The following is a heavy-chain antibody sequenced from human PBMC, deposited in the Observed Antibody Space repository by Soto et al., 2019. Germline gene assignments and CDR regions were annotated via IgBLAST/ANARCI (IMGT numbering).Heavy chain of an antibody. CDR2: FYTTGRA. V-gene: IGHV4-4*07. J-gene: IGHJ5*02. CDR3: AREPIVEGPPGYNWFDP. D-gene: IGHD3-22*01. Sequence: LSLTCAVYGGSFSGSYWNWIRQPAGKGLEWIGRFYTTGRASYNPSLKGRLTLSGDTSKNQFSLRLGSVTAADTAVYYCAREPIVEGPPGYNWFDPWGQGILVTVSS. CDR1: GGSFSGSY.